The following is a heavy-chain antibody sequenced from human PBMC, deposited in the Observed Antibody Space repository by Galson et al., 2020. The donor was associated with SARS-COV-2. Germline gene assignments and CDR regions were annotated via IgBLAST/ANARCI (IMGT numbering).Heavy chain of an antibody. CDR2: IYPDDSDT. V-gene: IGHV5-51*01. Sequence: GESLKISCKGSGYIFSNYWIGWVRQMPGKGLEWMGIIYPDDSDTTYSPSFEGQVTISVDKSINTAYLQWSSLKASDSAVYYCARHRGRFYDDVVVVVGEVEFWGQGTLVTVSS. D-gene: IGHD2-15*01. J-gene: IGHJ4*02. CDR3: ARHRGRFYDDVVVVVGEVEF. CDR1: GYIFSNYW.